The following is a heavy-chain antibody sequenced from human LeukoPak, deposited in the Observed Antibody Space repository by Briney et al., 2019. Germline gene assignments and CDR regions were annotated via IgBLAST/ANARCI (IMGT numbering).Heavy chain of an antibody. CDR3: ARGLGPDT. J-gene: IGHJ5*02. Sequence: PSETLSLTCAGYGGSFSGYYWSWIRQPPGKGLEWIGEINHSGSTNYNPSLKSRVTISVDTSKNQFSLKLSSVTAADTAVYYCARGLGPDTWGQGTLVTVSS. CDR1: GGSFSGYY. D-gene: IGHD1-14*01. CDR2: INHSGST. V-gene: IGHV4-34*01.